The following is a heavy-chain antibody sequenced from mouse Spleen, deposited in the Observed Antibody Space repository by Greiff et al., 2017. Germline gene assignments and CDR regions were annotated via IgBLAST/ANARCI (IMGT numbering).Heavy chain of an antibody. Sequence: VQRVESGAELVRPGASVTLSCKASGYTFTDYEMHWVKQTPVHGLEWIGAIDPETGGTAYNQKFKGKAILTADKSSSTAYMELRSLTSEDSAVYYCTRSGITTAWFAYWGQGTLVTVSA. CDR3: TRSGITTAWFAY. CDR2: IDPETGGT. V-gene: IGHV1-15*01. D-gene: IGHD2-4*01. J-gene: IGHJ3*01. CDR1: GYTFTDYE.